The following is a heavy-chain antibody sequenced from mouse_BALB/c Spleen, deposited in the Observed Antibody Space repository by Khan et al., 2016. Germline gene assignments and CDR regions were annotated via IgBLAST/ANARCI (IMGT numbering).Heavy chain of an antibody. J-gene: IGHJ2*01. Sequence: EVQLQESGPGLVKPSQSLSLTCTVTGYSITSDYAWNWIRQFPGNKLEWMGYISYSGSTSYNPSLKSRISITRDTSKNQFFLQLNSVTTEDTATYYCARDYYVSSYFDYWGQGTTLTVSS. CDR3: ARDYYVSSYFDY. D-gene: IGHD1-1*01. V-gene: IGHV3-2*02. CDR1: GYSITSDYA. CDR2: ISYSGST.